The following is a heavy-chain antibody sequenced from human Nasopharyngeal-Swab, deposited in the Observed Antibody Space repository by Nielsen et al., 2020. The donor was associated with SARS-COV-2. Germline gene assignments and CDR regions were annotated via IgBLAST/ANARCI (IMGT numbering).Heavy chain of an antibody. CDR3: ARANGVRGVIVDYYYYMDV. Sequence: SETLSLTCTVSGGSISSGGYYWSWIRQHPGKGLEWIGSIYYSGSTYYNPSLKSRVTISVDTSKNQFSLKLSSVTAADTAVYYCARANGVRGVIVDYYYYMDVWGKGTTVTVSS. J-gene: IGHJ6*03. V-gene: IGHV4-31*03. D-gene: IGHD3-10*01. CDR2: IYYSGST. CDR1: GGSISSGGYY.